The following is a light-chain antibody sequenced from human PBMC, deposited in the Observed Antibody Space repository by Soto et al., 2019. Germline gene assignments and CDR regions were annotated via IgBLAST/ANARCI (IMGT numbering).Light chain of an antibody. CDR2: EVS. CDR1: SSDVGGYNY. CDR3: SSYTSSSTLEV. J-gene: IGLJ1*01. V-gene: IGLV2-14*01. Sequence: QSALTQPASVSGSPGQSITISCTGTSSDVGGYNYVSWYQQHPGKAPKLMIYEVSNRPSGVSNRFSGSKSCNTASLTISGLLAEDEADYYCSSYTSSSTLEVFGTGTKVTVL.